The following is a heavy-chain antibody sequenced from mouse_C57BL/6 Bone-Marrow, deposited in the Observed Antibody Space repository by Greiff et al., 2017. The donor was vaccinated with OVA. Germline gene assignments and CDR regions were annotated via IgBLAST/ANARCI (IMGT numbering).Heavy chain of an antibody. J-gene: IGHJ3*01. Sequence: EVQLVESGGGLVQPGGSMKLSCVASGFTFSNYWMNWVRQSPEKGLEWVAQIRLKSDNYATHYAESVKGRFTISRDDSKSSVYLQMNNLRAEDTGIYYCARENPFAYWGQGTLVTVSA. CDR1: GFTFSNYW. CDR2: IRLKSDNYAT. CDR3: ARENPFAY. V-gene: IGHV6-3*01.